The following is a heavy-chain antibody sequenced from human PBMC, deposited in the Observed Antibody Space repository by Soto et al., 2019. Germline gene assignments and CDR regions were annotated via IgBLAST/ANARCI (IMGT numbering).Heavy chain of an antibody. CDR3: TISLSPMDV. CDR1: GFTFSGYG. V-gene: IGHV3-33*03. CDR2: IWYDGSKK. J-gene: IGHJ6*02. Sequence: PGGSLRLSRPPRGFTFSGYGVHWVRQAPGKELEWVAVIWYDGSKKYYADSVKGRFTISRDNAKNTLYLQMNSLRAEDTAVYYRTISLSPMDVWGQGTTVTVSS.